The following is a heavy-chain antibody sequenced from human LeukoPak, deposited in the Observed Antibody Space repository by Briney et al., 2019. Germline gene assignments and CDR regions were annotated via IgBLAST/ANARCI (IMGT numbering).Heavy chain of an antibody. CDR2: ISRSSSYI. CDR1: GFTFRSYS. J-gene: IGHJ4*02. Sequence: GGSLRLSCAASGFTFRSYSMNWVRQAPGKGLEWVSSISRSSSYISYADSVKGRFTISRDNAKNSLYLQMNSLRAEDTAVYYCAREKPDYWGQGTLVTVSS. CDR3: AREKPDY. V-gene: IGHV3-21*01.